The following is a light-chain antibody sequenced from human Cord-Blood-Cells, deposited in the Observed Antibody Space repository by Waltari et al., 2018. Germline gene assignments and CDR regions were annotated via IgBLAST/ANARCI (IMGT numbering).Light chain of an antibody. CDR1: QSISCW. CDR3: QQYNSFT. J-gene: IGKJ4*01. V-gene: IGKV1-5*01. Sequence: DIQMTQSPSTLSAYVGDRVTITCRASQSISCWLSWYQQKPGKAPKLLIYDASSLERGVPSRCSGSGSGTEFTLTISSLQPDDFASYYCQQYNSFTFGGGTKVEIK. CDR2: DAS.